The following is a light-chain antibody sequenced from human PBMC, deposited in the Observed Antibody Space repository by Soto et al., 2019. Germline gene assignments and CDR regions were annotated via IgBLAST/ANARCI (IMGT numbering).Light chain of an antibody. CDR3: QQRSNWPLT. J-gene: IGKJ4*01. V-gene: IGKV3-11*01. Sequence: ETVLTQSPATLSLSPGERATLSCRASQSVSSYLAWFQQSPGQAPRLLIYDASNRATGIPARFSGSGSGTDFTLTISSLEPEDFAVYYCQQRSNWPLTFGGGSKVDI. CDR1: QSVSSY. CDR2: DAS.